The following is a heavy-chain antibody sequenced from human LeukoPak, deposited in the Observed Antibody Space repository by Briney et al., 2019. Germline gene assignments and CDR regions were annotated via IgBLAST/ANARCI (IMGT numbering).Heavy chain of an antibody. CDR2: ISSSSSYT. D-gene: IGHD3-16*01. V-gene: IGHV3-11*06. J-gene: IGHJ4*02. CDR1: GLTFINAW. Sequence: GGSLRLSCEVSGLTFINAWMTWVRQAPGKGLEWVSYISSSSSYTNYADSVKGRFTISRDNSNNALYLQMNSLSPEDTAVYYCARIPLGGQTVDYWGQGTQVTVSS. CDR3: ARIPLGGQTVDY.